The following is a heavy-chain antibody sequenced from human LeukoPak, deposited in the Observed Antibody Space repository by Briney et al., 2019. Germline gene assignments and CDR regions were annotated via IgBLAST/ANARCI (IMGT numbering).Heavy chain of an antibody. V-gene: IGHV4-4*02. CDR2: INYSGKT. CDR1: GGSISSSNW. CDR3: ARSSYSSGRYGGLDV. Sequence: KPSGTLSLTCAVSGGSISSSNWWSWVRQPPGKGLEWIGSINYSGKTYYNPSLKSRVIISVDTSKNQVSLRLSSVTAADTAVYYCARSSYSSGRYGGLDVWGQGTTVTVSS. J-gene: IGHJ6*02. D-gene: IGHD3-22*01.